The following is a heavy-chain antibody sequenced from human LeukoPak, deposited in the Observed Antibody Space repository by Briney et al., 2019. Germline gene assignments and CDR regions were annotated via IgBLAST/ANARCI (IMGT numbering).Heavy chain of an antibody. D-gene: IGHD3-16*02. CDR3: ARGCYDYVWGSYRTMNAFDI. J-gene: IGHJ3*02. CDR2: INHSGST. V-gene: IGHV4-34*01. Sequence: SETLSLTCAVYGGSFSGYYWRWIRQPPGKGLEWIGEINHSGSTNYNPSLKSRVTISVDTSKNQFSLKLSSVTAADTAVYYCARGCYDYVWGSYRTMNAFDIWGQGTMVTVSS. CDR1: GGSFSGYY.